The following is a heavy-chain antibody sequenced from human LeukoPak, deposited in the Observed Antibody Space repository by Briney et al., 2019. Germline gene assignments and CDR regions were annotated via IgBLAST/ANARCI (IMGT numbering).Heavy chain of an antibody. CDR2: IYHSGST. CDR3: ARGIAARGYYYYYMDV. J-gene: IGHJ6*03. V-gene: IGHV4-4*02. Sequence: PSGTLSLTCAVSGGSISSSNWWSWVRQPPGKGLEWIGEIYHSGSTNYNPSLKSRVTISVDKSKNQFSPKLSSVTAADTAVYYCARGIAARGYYYYYMDVWGKGTTVTVSS. D-gene: IGHD6-6*01. CDR1: GGSISSSNW.